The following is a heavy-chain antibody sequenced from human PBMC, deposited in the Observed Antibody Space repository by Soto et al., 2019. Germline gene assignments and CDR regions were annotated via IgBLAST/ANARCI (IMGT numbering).Heavy chain of an antibody. Sequence: QVQLVQSGAEVKEPGASVKVSCKTSGYTFTTYSISWVRQAPGQGLEWMGWISAYNGNTNYAQKFQGRVTMTTDTSPPTAYMELRTLKSDDTAVFYCARDHRQTTVTHSYFDYWGQGTLVTVSS. J-gene: IGHJ4*02. CDR3: ARDHRQTTVTHSYFDY. CDR2: ISAYNGNT. CDR1: GYTFTTYS. V-gene: IGHV1-18*01. D-gene: IGHD4-4*01.